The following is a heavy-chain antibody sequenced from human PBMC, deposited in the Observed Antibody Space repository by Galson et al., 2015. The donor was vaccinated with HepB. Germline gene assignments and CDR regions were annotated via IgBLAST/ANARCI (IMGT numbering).Heavy chain of an antibody. V-gene: IGHV3-48*01. CDR1: GFTFSSYS. CDR2: ISSSSSTI. D-gene: IGHD1-7*01. J-gene: IGHJ4*02. CDR3: ARAPRRTGTTGRAHFDY. Sequence: SLRLSCAASGFTFSSYSMNWVRRAPGKGLEWVSYISSSSSTIYYAGPVKGRFTISRDNAKNSLYLQMNSLRAEDTAVYYCARAPRRTGTTGRAHFDYWGQGTLVTVSS.